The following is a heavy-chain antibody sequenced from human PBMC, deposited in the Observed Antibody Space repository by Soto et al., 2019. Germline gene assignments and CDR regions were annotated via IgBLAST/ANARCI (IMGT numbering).Heavy chain of an antibody. CDR2: ISSNGAGT. V-gene: IGHV3-23*01. J-gene: IGHJ5*02. Sequence: PGGSLRLSCAASGFTFSKYAMTWARQAPGKGLEWVSAISSNGAGTYYVDSVKGRFTITRDTSASTAYMELSSLRSEDTAVYYCARDSGSPWGPGTLVTVSS. CDR3: ARDSGSP. D-gene: IGHD3-10*01. CDR1: GFTFSKYA.